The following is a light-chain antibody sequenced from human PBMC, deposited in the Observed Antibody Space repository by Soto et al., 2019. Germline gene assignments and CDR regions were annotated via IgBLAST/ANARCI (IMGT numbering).Light chain of an antibody. CDR3: QQYDRSPTT. V-gene: IGKV3-20*01. Sequence: EVVLTEYPGTLSLSPGERATLSCRASQSVSSTYLAWYQQKPGQAPSLLIYSASRRATGIPDRFSGSGSGTDFTLTISRLEPEDFAVYYCQQYDRSPTTFGGGTKVEIK. CDR1: QSVSSTY. J-gene: IGKJ4*01. CDR2: SAS.